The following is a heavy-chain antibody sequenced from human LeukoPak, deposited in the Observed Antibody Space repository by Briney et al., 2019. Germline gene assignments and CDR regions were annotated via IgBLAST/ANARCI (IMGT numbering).Heavy chain of an antibody. J-gene: IGHJ4*02. CDR2: IKQDGSEK. D-gene: IGHD6-19*01. V-gene: IGHV3-7*01. CDR1: GFTFSIYW. CDR3: ARDPGYSSGWYFY. Sequence: GGSLRLSCAACGFTFSIYWMSWVRQAPGKGLEWVANIKQDGSEKYYVDSVKGRFTISRDNAKNSLYLQMNSLRAEDTAVYYCARDPGYSSGWYFYWGQGTLVTVSS.